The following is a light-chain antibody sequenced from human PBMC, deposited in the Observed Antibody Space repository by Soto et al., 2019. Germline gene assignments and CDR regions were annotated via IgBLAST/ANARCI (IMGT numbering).Light chain of an antibody. Sequence: DIQMTQSPSSLSASVGDRVTISCRASQGINNDLGWYQQKPGKAPKPLIYEASTLQSGVPSRFSGGGSGTEFTLTISSLQPEDFATYYCLQHNDYPRTFGGGTQVAIK. CDR3: LQHNDYPRT. CDR2: EAS. CDR1: QGINND. V-gene: IGKV1-17*01. J-gene: IGKJ4*01.